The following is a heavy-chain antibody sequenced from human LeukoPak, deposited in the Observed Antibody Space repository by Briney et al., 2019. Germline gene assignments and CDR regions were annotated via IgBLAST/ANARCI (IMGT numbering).Heavy chain of an antibody. V-gene: IGHV1-2*02. CDR1: GYTFSGYY. Sequence: ASVKVSCKASGYTFSGYYIHWVRQAPGQGLEWMGWINPSSGATRYAQKFQDRVTMSSDTSITTAYMDLSRLRSDDTAVYYCTKDQGIAVAGTDWGKGTMVTVSS. CDR2: INPSSGAT. D-gene: IGHD6-19*01. CDR3: TKDQGIAVAGTD. J-gene: IGHJ3*01.